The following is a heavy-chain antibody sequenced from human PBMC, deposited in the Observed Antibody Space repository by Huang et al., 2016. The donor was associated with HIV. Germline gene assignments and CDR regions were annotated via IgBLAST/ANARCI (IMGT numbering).Heavy chain of an antibody. J-gene: IGHJ4*02. CDR2: IDYRGST. CDR3: ARDHHDFWRGYRRMYFFDH. CDR1: GGSISTHY. D-gene: IGHD3-3*01. V-gene: IGHV4-59*11. Sequence: QVQLQESGPGLVKPSETLSLTCTVSGGSISTHYWSWIRQPPWKGLEWIGRIDYRGSTNYSPSLKSRVTILLDTSKNQFSLRVNSVTAADTAMYYCARDHHDFWRGYRRMYFFDHWGQGTLVTVSS.